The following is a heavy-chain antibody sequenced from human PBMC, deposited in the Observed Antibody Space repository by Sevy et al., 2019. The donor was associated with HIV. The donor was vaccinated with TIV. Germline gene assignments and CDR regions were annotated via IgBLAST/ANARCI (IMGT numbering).Heavy chain of an antibody. CDR1: GFTFSDHY. V-gene: IGHV3-72*01. CDR2: IRNRADSYTT. D-gene: IGHD6-13*01. CDR3: ATHAGIAAAGRVFDY. Sequence: GGSLRLSCAASGFTFSDHYMEWVRQAPGKGLEWVGRIRNRADSYTTEYAASVKGRFTISRDDSKNSLYMLMNSLKTEDTAVYYCATHAGIAAAGRVFDYWGQGTLVTVSS. J-gene: IGHJ4*02.